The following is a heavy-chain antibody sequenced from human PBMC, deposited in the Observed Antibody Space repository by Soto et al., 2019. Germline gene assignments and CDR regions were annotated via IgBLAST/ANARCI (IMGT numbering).Heavy chain of an antibody. CDR2: INHSGST. D-gene: IGHD6-19*01. V-gene: IGHV4-34*01. CDR3: ASRLDSGWYSS. J-gene: IGHJ4*02. CDR1: GGSFSGYY. Sequence: QVQLQQWGAGLLKPSETLSLTCAVYGGSFSGYYWSWIRQPPGKGLEWIGEINHSGSTNYNPSLKSRVTISVDTSKNQFSLKLSSVTAADTAVYYCASRLDSGWYSSWVQGTLVTVSS.